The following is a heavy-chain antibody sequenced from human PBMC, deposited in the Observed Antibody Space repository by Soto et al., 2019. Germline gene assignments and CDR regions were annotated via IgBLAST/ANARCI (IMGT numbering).Heavy chain of an antibody. D-gene: IGHD1-26*01. Sequence: QVQLVQSGAEVKKPGASVKVSCKASGYTFTGYFIHWVRQAPGQGLEWMGWINPRSGDTNYAQNFQGRVTMTRDTSITTAYMELGTLRSDDTAVYYCAKGWEVIMGAHYWGQGTLITVSS. CDR1: GYTFTGYF. J-gene: IGHJ4*02. CDR3: AKGWEVIMGAHY. CDR2: INPRSGDT. V-gene: IGHV1-2*02.